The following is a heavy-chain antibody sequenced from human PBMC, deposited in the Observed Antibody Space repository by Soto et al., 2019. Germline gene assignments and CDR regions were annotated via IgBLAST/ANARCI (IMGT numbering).Heavy chain of an antibody. CDR3: ASGDWGSKGFFDD. J-gene: IGHJ4*02. CDR2: IYPGDSET. V-gene: IGHV5-51*01. Sequence: PGESLTISCGTSGYNFNAYWIALVRPMPGKGLEWMGMIYPGDSETKYSESFQGQVTMSVDNSLSIAYLQWRSLKASDTATYFCASGDWGSKGFFDDWGQGTLVTVSS. CDR1: GYNFNAYW. D-gene: IGHD2-21*01.